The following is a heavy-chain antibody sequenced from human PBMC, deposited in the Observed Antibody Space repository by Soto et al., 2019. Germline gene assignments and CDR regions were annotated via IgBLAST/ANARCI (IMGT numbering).Heavy chain of an antibody. CDR1: GGTFSSYA. CDR2: IIPIFGTA. V-gene: IGHV1-69*13. CDR3: ARLEFFPPAYDYYYYGMDV. D-gene: IGHD3-3*01. J-gene: IGHJ6*02. Sequence: SVKVSCKASGGTFSSYAISWVRQAPGQGLEWMGGIIPIFGTANYAQKFQGRVTITADESTSTAYMELSSLRSEDTAVYYCARLEFFPPAYDYYYYGMDVWGQGTTVTVSS.